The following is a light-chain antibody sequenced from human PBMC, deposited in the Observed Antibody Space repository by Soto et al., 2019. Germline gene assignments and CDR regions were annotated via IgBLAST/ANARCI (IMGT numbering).Light chain of an antibody. V-gene: IGLV2-14*01. J-gene: IGLJ1*01. CDR2: DVS. CDR1: SSDVGGYNY. Sequence: QSALTQPASVSGSPGQSITISCTGPSSDVGGYNYVSWYQQHPGKAPKLMIYDVSNRPSGVSNRFSGSKSGNTASLTISGLQAEDEADYYGSSYTSSSTLLYVFGTGTKLTVL. CDR3: SSYTSSSTLLYV.